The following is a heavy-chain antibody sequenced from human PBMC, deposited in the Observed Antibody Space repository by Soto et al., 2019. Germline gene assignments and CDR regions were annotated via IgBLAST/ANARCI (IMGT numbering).Heavy chain of an antibody. Sequence: QVQLAQSGPEVKKPGASVKVSCKTSGYTFTSYGISWVRQAPGQGLEWMGWISTDKGKTSYAQKFQGRVTMTTDTSTSTGYLELRSLRSDDTAVYYCATRSPAFDYWGQGTLVTVSS. V-gene: IGHV1-18*01. CDR3: ATRSPAFDY. J-gene: IGHJ4*02. CDR1: GYTFTSYG. CDR2: ISTDKGKT.